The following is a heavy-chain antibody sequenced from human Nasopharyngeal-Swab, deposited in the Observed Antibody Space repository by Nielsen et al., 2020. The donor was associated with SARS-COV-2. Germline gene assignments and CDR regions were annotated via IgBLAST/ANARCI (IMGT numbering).Heavy chain of an antibody. CDR1: GGTFSSYA. J-gene: IGHJ6*02. CDR3: ASNSGCSITSCPIDRLVYGMDV. D-gene: IGHD2-2*01. V-gene: IGHV1-69*13. Sequence: SVKVSCKASGGTFSSYAISWVRQAPGQGLEWMGGIIPIFGTANYAQKFQGRVTITADESTSTVYMELSSLRSEDTAVYYCASNSGCSITSCPIDRLVYGMDVWGQGTTVTVSS. CDR2: IIPIFGTA.